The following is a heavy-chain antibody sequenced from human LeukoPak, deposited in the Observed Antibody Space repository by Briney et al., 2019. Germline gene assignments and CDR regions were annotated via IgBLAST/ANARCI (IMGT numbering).Heavy chain of an antibody. D-gene: IGHD3-10*01. CDR1: GFTFSDYY. CDR2: ISSSSSYT. J-gene: IGHJ4*02. V-gene: IGHV3-11*05. CDR3: AREWGYYGSGSSY. Sequence: GGSLGLSCAASGFTFSDYYMSWIRQAPGKGLEWVSCISSSSSYTNYADSVKGRFTISRDNAKNSLYLQMNSLRAEDTAVYYCAREWGYYGSGSSYWGQGTLVTVSS.